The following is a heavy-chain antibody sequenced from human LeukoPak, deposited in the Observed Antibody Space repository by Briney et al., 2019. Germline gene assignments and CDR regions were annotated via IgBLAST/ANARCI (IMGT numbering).Heavy chain of an antibody. J-gene: IGHJ4*02. V-gene: IGHV4-31*03. CDR3: ASSSDYGDYD. Sequence: SQTLSLTCTVSGGSVSSGGYYWTWIRQHPGKGLEWLGYIYYSGRTYYNPSLKSRITISLDTSENRLSLNLTSVSAADTAFYYCASSSDYGDYDWGQGTLVTVSS. CDR2: IYYSGRT. CDR1: GGSVSSGGYY. D-gene: IGHD4-17*01.